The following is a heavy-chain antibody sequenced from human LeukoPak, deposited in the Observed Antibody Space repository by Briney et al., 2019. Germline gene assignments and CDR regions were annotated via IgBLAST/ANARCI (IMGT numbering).Heavy chain of an antibody. Sequence: SETLSLTCAVYGGSFSGYYWSWIRQPPGKGLEWIGEINHSGSTNYNPSLKSRVTISVDTSKNQFSLKLSSVTAADTAVYYCARRRGYSSSWRIAVAGTPFDYWGQGTLVTVSS. CDR3: ARRRGYSSSWRIAVAGTPFDY. J-gene: IGHJ4*02. CDR1: GGSFSGYY. CDR2: INHSGST. V-gene: IGHV4-34*01. D-gene: IGHD6-13*01.